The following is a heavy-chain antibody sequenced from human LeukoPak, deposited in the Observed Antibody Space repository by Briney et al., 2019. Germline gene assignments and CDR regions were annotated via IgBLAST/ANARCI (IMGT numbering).Heavy chain of an antibody. CDR3: AKDPYQLLYQNWFDP. V-gene: IGHV3-23*01. CDR2: ISGSGDST. CDR1: GLTFSNYV. Sequence: GGSLRLSCAASGLTFSNYVMNWVRQAPGKGLEWVSGISGSGDSTYYADSVKGRFTISRDNSKNTLYLQMNSLRAEDTAVYYCAKDPYQLLYQNWFDPWGQGTLVTVSS. D-gene: IGHD2-2*02. J-gene: IGHJ5*02.